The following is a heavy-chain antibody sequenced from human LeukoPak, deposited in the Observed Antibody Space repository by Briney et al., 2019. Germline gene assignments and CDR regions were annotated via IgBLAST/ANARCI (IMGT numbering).Heavy chain of an antibody. V-gene: IGHV1-2*02. J-gene: IGHJ4*02. CDR1: GYTFTGYY. CDR2: INPNSGGT. Sequence: ASVKVSCKASGYTFTGYYMHWVRQAPGQGLEWMGWINPNSGGTNYAQKFQGRVTMTRDTSISTAYMELSRLRSDDTAVYYCARVRGSGSYSDYWGQGTLVTVSS. CDR3: ARVRGSGSYSDY. D-gene: IGHD3-10*01.